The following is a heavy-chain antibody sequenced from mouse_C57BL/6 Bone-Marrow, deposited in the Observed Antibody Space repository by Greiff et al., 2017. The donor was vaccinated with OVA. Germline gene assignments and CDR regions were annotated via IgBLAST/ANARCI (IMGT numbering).Heavy chain of an antibody. V-gene: IGHV14-3*01. CDR2: IDPANGNT. CDR3: ARREGFITTVVGYFDV. Sequence: VQLKESVAELVRPGASVKLSCTASGFNIKNTYMHWVKQRPEQGLEWIGRIDPANGNTKYAPKFQGKATITADTSSNTAYLQLSSLTSEDTAIYYCARREGFITTVVGYFDVWGTGTTVTVSS. J-gene: IGHJ1*03. CDR1: GFNIKNTY. D-gene: IGHD1-1*01.